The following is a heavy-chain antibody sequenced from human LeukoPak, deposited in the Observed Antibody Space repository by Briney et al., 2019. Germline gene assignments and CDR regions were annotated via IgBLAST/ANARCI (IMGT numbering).Heavy chain of an antibody. CDR1: GFTFSSYA. Sequence: GRSLRLSCAASGFTFSSYAMHWVRQAPGKGLESVAVISYDVSNKYYADSVKGRFTISTDNSKSTLYLQMNRLRAEETAVYYCARDFYSIAVAGYCDLWGRGTLVTVSS. CDR3: ARDFYSIAVAGYCDL. D-gene: IGHD6-19*01. CDR2: ISYDVSNK. V-gene: IGHV3-30-3*01. J-gene: IGHJ2*01.